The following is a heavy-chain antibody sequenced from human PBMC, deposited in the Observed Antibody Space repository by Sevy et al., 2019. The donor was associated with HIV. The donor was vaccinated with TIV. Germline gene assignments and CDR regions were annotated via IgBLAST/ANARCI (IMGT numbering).Heavy chain of an antibody. CDR3: EKMNY. CDR1: GFAFDDSV. J-gene: IGHJ4*02. Sequence: GGSLRLSCEASGFAFDDSVMHWVRQAPGKGLEWVAGISWDSARIAYADSIEGRFTISRDNAKNSLYLQMNSLRTEDTALYYCEKMNYWGQGTLVTVSS. CDR2: ISWDSARI. V-gene: IGHV3-9*01.